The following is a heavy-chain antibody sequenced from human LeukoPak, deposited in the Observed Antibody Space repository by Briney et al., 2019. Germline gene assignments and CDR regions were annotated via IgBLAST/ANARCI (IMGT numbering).Heavy chain of an antibody. D-gene: IGHD3-22*01. V-gene: IGHV3-33*01. CDR1: GISFSSHG. J-gene: IGHJ4*02. CDR3: ARARNDYDSNGFSLLEY. Sequence: GGSLRLSCVVSGISFSSHGMHWVRQAPGKGLEWVAVIWYDGSNIWYADSVKGRFTISRDNSKNTLYLQMNSLRAEDTALYYCARARNDYDSNGFSLLEYWGQGTLVTVSS. CDR2: IWYDGSNI.